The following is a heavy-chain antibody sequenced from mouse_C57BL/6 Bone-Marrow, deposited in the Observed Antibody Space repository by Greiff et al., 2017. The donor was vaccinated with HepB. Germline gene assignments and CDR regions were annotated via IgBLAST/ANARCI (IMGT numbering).Heavy chain of an antibody. CDR1: GYTFTTYP. J-gene: IGHJ3*01. CDR2: FHPYNDDT. V-gene: IGHV1-47*01. D-gene: IGHD1-1*01. CDR3: GVTTVEAWFAY. Sequence: VQLQQSGAELVKPGASVKMSCKASGYTFTTYPIEWMKQNHGKSLEWIGNFHPYNDDTKYNEKFKGKATFTVEKSSSTVYLELSRLTSDDSAVYYGGVTTVEAWFAYWGQGTLVTVSA.